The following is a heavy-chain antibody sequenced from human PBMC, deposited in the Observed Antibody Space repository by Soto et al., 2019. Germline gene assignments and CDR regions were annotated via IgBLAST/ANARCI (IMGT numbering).Heavy chain of an antibody. Sequence: SETLSLTCTVSGGSISSSSYYWGWIRQPPGKGLEWIGSIYYSGSTYYNPSLKSRVTISVDTSKNQFSLKLSSVTAADTAVYYCARVETYYYGSGSYYNVAPPKGYYYYYYMDVWGKGTTVTVSS. V-gene: IGHV4-39*01. CDR2: IYYSGST. J-gene: IGHJ6*03. CDR3: ARVETYYYGSGSYYNVAPPKGYYYYYYMDV. D-gene: IGHD3-10*01. CDR1: GGSISSSSYY.